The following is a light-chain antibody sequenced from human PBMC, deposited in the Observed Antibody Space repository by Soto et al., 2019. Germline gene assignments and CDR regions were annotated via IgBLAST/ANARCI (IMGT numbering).Light chain of an antibody. V-gene: IGKV1-39*01. J-gene: IGKJ5*01. CDR3: QQRYSTRAIT. CDR1: QSIISY. CDR2: ATS. Sequence: DTQMTQSPSSLSASVGDRVTITCRASQSIISYLNWYQQKPGKAPKLLIYATSSLYSGVPSRCCGSGSRTDCSLTISNLQPKDFATYYCQQRYSTRAITFGQGTRLEFK.